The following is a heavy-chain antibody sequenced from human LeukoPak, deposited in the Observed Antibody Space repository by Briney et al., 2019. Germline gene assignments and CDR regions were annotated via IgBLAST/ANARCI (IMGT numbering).Heavy chain of an antibody. Sequence: SETLSLTCAVYGGSFSGYYWSWIRQPPGKGLEWIGEINHSGSTNYNPSLKSRVTISVDTSKNQLSLRLTSVTAADTAVYYCTRGWMAHGHWGQGTLVTVSS. CDR3: TRGWMAHGH. CDR1: GGSFSGYY. CDR2: INHSGST. D-gene: IGHD5-12*01. J-gene: IGHJ4*02. V-gene: IGHV4-34*01.